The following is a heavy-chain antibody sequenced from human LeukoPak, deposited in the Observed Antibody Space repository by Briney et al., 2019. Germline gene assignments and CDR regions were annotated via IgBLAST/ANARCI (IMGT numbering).Heavy chain of an antibody. J-gene: IGHJ4*02. CDR2: IRYDGSNK. V-gene: IGHV3-30*02. CDR1: GFTFSSYG. CDR3: AKDDYDSSGYYLSSGTYFDY. Sequence: GGSLRLSCAASGFTFSSYGMHWVRQAPGKGLEWVAFIRYDGSNKYYADSVKGRFTISRDNSKNTLYLQMNSLRAEDTAVYYCAKDDYDSSGYYLSSGTYFDYWGQGTLVTVSS. D-gene: IGHD3-22*01.